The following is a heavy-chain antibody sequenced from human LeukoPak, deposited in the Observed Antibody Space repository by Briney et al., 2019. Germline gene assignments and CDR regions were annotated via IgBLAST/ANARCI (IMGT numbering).Heavy chain of an antibody. CDR1: GFTFSSYS. V-gene: IGHV3-21*01. CDR3: ARELGVVVPAAPATTNYYMDV. J-gene: IGHJ6*03. Sequence: GGSLRLSCAASGFTFSSYSMNWVRQAPGKGLEWVSSISSSSSYIYYADSVKGRFTISRDNAKNSLNLQMNSLRAEDTAVYYCARELGVVVPAAPATTNYYMDVWGKGTTVTVSS. CDR2: ISSSSSYI. D-gene: IGHD2-2*01.